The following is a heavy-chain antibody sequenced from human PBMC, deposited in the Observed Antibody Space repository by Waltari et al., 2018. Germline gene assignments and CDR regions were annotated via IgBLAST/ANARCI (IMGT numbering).Heavy chain of an antibody. J-gene: IGHJ5*02. D-gene: IGHD2-2*01. CDR3: ARGAVPAATPIDP. CDR1: GGPFRSSA. Sequence: QVQLVQSGAEVTKPGSSVTVSGKASGGPFRSSAISGGRQAPGQGLGWKGGILPIFGTANYAQKFQGRVTITADESTSTAYMELSSLRSEDTAVYYCARGAVPAATPIDPWGQGTLVTVSS. V-gene: IGHV1-69*01. CDR2: ILPIFGTA.